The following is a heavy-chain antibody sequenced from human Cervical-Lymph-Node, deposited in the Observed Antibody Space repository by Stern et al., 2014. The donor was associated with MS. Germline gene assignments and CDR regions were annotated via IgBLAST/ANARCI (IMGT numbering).Heavy chain of an antibody. CDR1: GASIRSPDHY. V-gene: IGHV4-31*02. Sequence: QVQLQESGPRLVKSSQTLSLTCSVSGASIRSPDHYWSWIRQRPGKGLEWIGYVFYSGTTAYNPSLESRASISVDTSKSQFSLKLWTATAADTAVYFCARGHTYGLPPRYGMDVWGQGTSVIVS. D-gene: IGHD5-18*01. J-gene: IGHJ6*02. CDR2: VFYSGTT. CDR3: ARGHTYGLPPRYGMDV.